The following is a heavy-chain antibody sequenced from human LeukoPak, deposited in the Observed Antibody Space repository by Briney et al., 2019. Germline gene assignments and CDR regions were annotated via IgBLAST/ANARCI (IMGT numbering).Heavy chain of an antibody. J-gene: IGHJ4*02. CDR1: GFTVSTNH. V-gene: IGHV3-53*01. CDR3: ARDMVHSSGAFDS. D-gene: IGHD3-22*01. CDR2: INDVDST. Sequence: PGGCLTLSCAVAGFTVSTNHMTWVRQAPGKGLKWDSAINDVDSTYYADNVRGRFIISRDIAENTLYLQMKSVRADDTAVYYCARDMVHSSGAFDSWGQGTLVTVSS.